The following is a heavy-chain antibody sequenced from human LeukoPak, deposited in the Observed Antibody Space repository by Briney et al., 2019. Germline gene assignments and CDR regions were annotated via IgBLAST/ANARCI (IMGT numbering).Heavy chain of an antibody. D-gene: IGHD5-24*01. J-gene: IGHJ4*02. CDR3: ARESRDVYNLYYFDY. V-gene: IGHV1-69*05. CDR2: IIPIFGTA. CDR1: GNTFSSYT. Sequence: ASVKVSCKASGNTFSSYTISWVRQAPGQGLEWMGRIIPIFGTANYAQKFQGRVTITTDESTSTAYMELSSLRPEDTAVYYCARESRDVYNLYYFDYWGQGTLVTVSS.